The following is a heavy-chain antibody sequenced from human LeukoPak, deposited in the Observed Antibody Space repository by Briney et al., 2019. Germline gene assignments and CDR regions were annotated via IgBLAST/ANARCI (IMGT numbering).Heavy chain of an antibody. CDR3: ARGRSWQQLVLDY. Sequence: PGGSLRLSCAASGFTFSSYAMSWVRQAPGKGLGWVSAISGSGGSTYYADSVKGRFTISRDNSKNSLYLQMNSLRAEDTAVYYCARGRSWQQLVLDYWGQGTLVTVSS. CDR1: GFTFSSYA. CDR2: ISGSGGST. J-gene: IGHJ4*02. D-gene: IGHD6-13*01. V-gene: IGHV3-23*01.